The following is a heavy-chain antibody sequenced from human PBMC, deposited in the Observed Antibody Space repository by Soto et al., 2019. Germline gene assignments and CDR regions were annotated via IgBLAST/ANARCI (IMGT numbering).Heavy chain of an antibody. CDR3: VKASTYSSSQGWFDP. Sequence: PGWSLRLSCASSVFSFDGYAMNWVRQPPGKGLEWVSGISWNSGNIDYADSVKGRFTISRDNAKNSLYLQMNSLRAEDTALYYCVKASTYSSSQGWFDPWGQGTMVTVSS. D-gene: IGHD6-6*01. CDR1: VFSFDGYA. J-gene: IGHJ5*02. V-gene: IGHV3-9*01. CDR2: ISWNSGNI.